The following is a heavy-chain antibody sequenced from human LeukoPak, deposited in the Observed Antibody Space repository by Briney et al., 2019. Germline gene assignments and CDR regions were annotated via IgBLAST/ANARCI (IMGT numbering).Heavy chain of an antibody. Sequence: GRSLRLSCAASGFTFDDYAMHWVRQAPGKGQEWVSGISRNSGSIGYADSVKGRFTISRDNAKNSLYLQMNSLRAEDTALYYCAKDIRAAAGIGLADYWGQGTLVTVSS. CDR1: GFTFDDYA. D-gene: IGHD6-13*01. CDR3: AKDIRAAAGIGLADY. V-gene: IGHV3-9*01. J-gene: IGHJ4*02. CDR2: ISRNSGSI.